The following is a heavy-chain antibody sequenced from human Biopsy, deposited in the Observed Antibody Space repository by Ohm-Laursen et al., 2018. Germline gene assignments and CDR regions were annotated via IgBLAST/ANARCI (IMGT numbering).Heavy chain of an antibody. CDR2: VYHSGTT. CDR3: ARHDGNGPFALDS. V-gene: IGHV4-39*01. J-gene: IGHJ4*02. CDR1: GGPISSGSKY. D-gene: IGHD5-24*01. Sequence: SVTLSLTCTFSGGPISSGSKYWAWIRQPPGKGLEWIGSVYHSGTTYYRPSLKSRVTISVDTSKNQLALRVTSVTAADTAAYYCARHDGNGPFALDSWGQGTLVTVSS.